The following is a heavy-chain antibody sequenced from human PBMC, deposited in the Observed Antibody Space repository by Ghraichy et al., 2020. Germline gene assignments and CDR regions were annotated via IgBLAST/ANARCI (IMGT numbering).Heavy chain of an antibody. V-gene: IGHV1-69*04. Sequence: SVKVSCKAYGGTFNSYAIAWVRQAPGQGLEWMGRIIPSLGMAHYAQKFRGRVTTTEDKSTNTAFMELGSLRFEDTAVYFCVRDPPISVIPPAARASNSYGRDVWGQGTTVIVSS. D-gene: IGHD6-25*01. CDR2: IIPSLGMA. J-gene: IGHJ6*02. CDR3: VRDPPISVIPPAARASNSYGRDV. CDR1: GGTFNSYA.